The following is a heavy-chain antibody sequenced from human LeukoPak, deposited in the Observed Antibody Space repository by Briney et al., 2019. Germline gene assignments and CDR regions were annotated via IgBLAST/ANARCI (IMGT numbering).Heavy chain of an antibody. CDR3: ARTPATPPDSYRPDYAFDI. CDR2: INTNTGNP. J-gene: IGHJ3*02. CDR1: GYTFTSYA. Sequence: ASVKVSCKASGYTFTSYAMNWVRQAPGQGLEWMGWINTNTGNPTYAQGFTGRFVFSLDTSVSTAYLQISSLKAEDTAVYYCARTPATPPDSYRPDYAFDIWGQGTMVTVSS. D-gene: IGHD1-26*01. V-gene: IGHV7-4-1*02.